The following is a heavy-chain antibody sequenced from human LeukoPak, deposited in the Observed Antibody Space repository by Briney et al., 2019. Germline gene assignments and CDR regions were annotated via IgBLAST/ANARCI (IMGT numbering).Heavy chain of an antibody. CDR2: IKSDGSST. Sequence: GGSLRLSCAASGFTFSSYWMHWVRQVPGKGLVWVSRIKSDGSSTSYADSVKGRFTISRDNAKNTLYLQMNSLRAEDTAVYYCARGVYDSSVDYWGQGTLVTVSS. CDR1: GFTFSSYW. CDR3: ARGVYDSSVDY. J-gene: IGHJ4*02. V-gene: IGHV3-74*01. D-gene: IGHD3-22*01.